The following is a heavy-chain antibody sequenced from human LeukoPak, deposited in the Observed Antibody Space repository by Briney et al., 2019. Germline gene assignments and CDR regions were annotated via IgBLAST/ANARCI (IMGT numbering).Heavy chain of an antibody. D-gene: IGHD1-14*01. CDR2: INEDGTEK. Sequence: GGSLRLSCAASGFTFTTYYMTWVRQAPGKGLEWVAHINEDGTEKYSLDSVKGRFTISRDNAKNTLYLQMNSLRAEDTALYYCARFNRLRFAYWGQRTLVTVSS. J-gene: IGHJ4*02. CDR1: GFTFTTYY. V-gene: IGHV3-7*03. CDR3: ARFNRLRFAY.